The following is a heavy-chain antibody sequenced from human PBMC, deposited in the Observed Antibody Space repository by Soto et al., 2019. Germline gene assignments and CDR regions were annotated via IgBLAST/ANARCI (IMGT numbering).Heavy chain of an antibody. CDR3: AIVWGYAFDI. D-gene: IGHD7-27*01. CDR2: IYYSGST. V-gene: IGHV4-59*08. CDR1: GGSISSYY. J-gene: IGHJ3*02. Sequence: QVQLQESGPGLVKPSETLSLTCTVSGGSISSYYWSWIRQPPGKGLEWIGYIYYSGSTNYNPSLKSRVTISVDTSKNQFSLKLSSVTAADTAVYYCAIVWGYAFDIWGQGTMVTVSS.